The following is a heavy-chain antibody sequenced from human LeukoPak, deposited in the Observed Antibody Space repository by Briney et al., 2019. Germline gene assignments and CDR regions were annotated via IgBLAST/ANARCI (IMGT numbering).Heavy chain of an antibody. V-gene: IGHV1-2*02. J-gene: IGHJ6*02. CDR1: GYTFTGYY. D-gene: IGHD2-2*01. CDR3: ARVDSSTSCYECPHYYYGMDV. Sequence: ASVKVSCKASGYTFTGYYMHWVRQAPGQGLEWMGWINPNSGGTNYAQKFQGRVTMTRDTSISTAYMELSRLRSDDTAVYYCARVDSSTSCYECPHYYYGMDVWGQGTTVTVSS. CDR2: INPNSGGT.